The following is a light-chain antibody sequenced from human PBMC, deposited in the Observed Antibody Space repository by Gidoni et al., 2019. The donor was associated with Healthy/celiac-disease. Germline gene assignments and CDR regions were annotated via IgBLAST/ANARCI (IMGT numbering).Light chain of an antibody. CDR3: QQRSNWPPGG. CDR2: DAS. J-gene: IGKJ2*03. CDR1: QSVSSY. V-gene: IGKV3-11*01. Sequence: EIVLTQSPATLSLSPGERATLSCRASQSVSSYLAWYQQKPGQAPRLLIYDASNRATGIPARFSGSGSGTDFTLTISSLEPEDFAVYYCQQRSNWPPGGFGQXTKLEIK.